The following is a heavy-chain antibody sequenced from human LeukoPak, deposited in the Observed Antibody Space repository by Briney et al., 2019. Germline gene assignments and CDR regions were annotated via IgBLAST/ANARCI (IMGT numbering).Heavy chain of an antibody. CDR3: AKGQVFQCDY. D-gene: IGHD2/OR15-2a*01. CDR2: ISGSGGNT. Sequence: GGSLRLSCAASGSTFSNSAMNWVRQAPGKGLEWVSAISGSGGNTYYPNSVKGRFTISRDNSRNTLYLQMNSLRAEDTAVYYCAKGQVFQCDYWGQGTLVTVSS. J-gene: IGHJ4*02. V-gene: IGHV3-23*01. CDR1: GSTFSNSA.